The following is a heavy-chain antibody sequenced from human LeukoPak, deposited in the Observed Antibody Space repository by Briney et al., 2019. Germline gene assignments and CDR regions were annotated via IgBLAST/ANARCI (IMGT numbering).Heavy chain of an antibody. J-gene: IGHJ4*02. V-gene: IGHV4-38-2*02. Sequence: PSETLSLTCTVSGYTISSGYYWGWIRQTPGKGLEWIGSFYYRGNTYYNPSLKSRVTVSVDTSKNQFSLKLSSVTAADTAIYYCARETRNYYDSIGYYLFDYWGQGTLVTVPS. CDR1: GYTISSGYY. CDR2: FYYRGNT. D-gene: IGHD3-22*01. CDR3: ARETRNYYDSIGYYLFDY.